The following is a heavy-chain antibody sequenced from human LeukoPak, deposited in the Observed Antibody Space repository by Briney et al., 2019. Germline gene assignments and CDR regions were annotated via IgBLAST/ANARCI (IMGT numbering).Heavy chain of an antibody. CDR2: IAVGSGNT. J-gene: IGHJ4*02. Sequence: SVKVSCKASGFTFTSSAMQWVRQARGQRLEWIGWIAVGSGNTNYAQKFQERVTITRDMSTSTAYMELSSLRSEDTAVYYCAAVGTYYYDSSGYSDFDYWGQGTLVTVSS. CDR3: AAVGTYYYDSSGYSDFDY. V-gene: IGHV1-58*02. D-gene: IGHD3-22*01. CDR1: GFTFTSSA.